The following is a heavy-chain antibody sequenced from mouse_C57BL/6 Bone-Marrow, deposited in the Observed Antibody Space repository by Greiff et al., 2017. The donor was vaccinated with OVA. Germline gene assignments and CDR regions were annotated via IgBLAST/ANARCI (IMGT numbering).Heavy chain of an antibody. Sequence: EVKLMESGGGLVKPGGSLKLSCAASGFTFSSYAMSWVRQTPEKRLEWVATISDGGSYTYYPDNVKGRFTISRDNAKNNLYLQMSHLKSEDTAMYYCARGPHYYGSSYWYFDVWGTGTTVTVSS. D-gene: IGHD1-1*01. CDR2: ISDGGSYT. J-gene: IGHJ1*03. CDR3: ARGPHYYGSSYWYFDV. CDR1: GFTFSSYA. V-gene: IGHV5-4*03.